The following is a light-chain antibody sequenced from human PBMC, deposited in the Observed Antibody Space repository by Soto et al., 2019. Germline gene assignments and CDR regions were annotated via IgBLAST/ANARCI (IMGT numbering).Light chain of an antibody. Sequence: QSVLTQPPSVSGALGQRVTISCTGITSNIGAGYDVHWYQLLPGRAPKLMIYDVSKRPSGVPDRFSGSKSGNTASLTISGLQAEDEADYYCCSYAGTYTWVFGGGTKVTVL. CDR3: CSYAGTYTWV. CDR1: TSNIGAGYD. CDR2: DVS. V-gene: IGLV1-40*01. J-gene: IGLJ3*02.